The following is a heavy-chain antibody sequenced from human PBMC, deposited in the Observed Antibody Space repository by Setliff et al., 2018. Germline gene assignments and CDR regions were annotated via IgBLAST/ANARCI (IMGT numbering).Heavy chain of an antibody. J-gene: IGHJ4*02. V-gene: IGHV4-30-4*08. Sequence: SETLSLTCTVSGGSISSGDYYWTWIRQPPGKGLEWIGFIYYSGNIFYNPSLKSRLTISVDTSKNLFSLKLSSVTAADTAVYYCARQLYYYGTPGYFDYWGQGTLVTVSS. CDR2: IYYSGNI. CDR3: ARQLYYYGTPGYFDY. D-gene: IGHD3-10*01. CDR1: GGSISSGDYY.